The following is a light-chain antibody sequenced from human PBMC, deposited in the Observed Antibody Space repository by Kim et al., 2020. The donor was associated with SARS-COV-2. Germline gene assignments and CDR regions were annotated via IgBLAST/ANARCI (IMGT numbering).Light chain of an antibody. J-gene: IGKJ2*03. CDR1: QSIGSNY. CDR3: QQYGSSPPYS. V-gene: IGKV3-20*01. CDR2: GAS. Sequence: IVLTQSPGTLSLSPGDRATLSCRASQSIGSNYLAWYQQRPGQAPRLIIHGASTRATGIPDRFSGSGSGTDFTLTISRLEPEDFAVYYCQQYGSSPPYSFGQGTKVDIK.